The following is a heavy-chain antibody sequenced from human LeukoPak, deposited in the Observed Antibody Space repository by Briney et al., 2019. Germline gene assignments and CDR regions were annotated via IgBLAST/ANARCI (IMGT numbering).Heavy chain of an antibody. J-gene: IGHJ4*02. CDR1: GGSISSYY. CDR3: ARGYGGSYFYYFDY. D-gene: IGHD1-26*01. V-gene: IGHV4-59*01. CDR2: IFYSGST. Sequence: PSETLSLTCTVSGGSISSYYWSWIRQPPGKGQEWIGYIFYSGSTNYNPSLKSRVTISVDTSKNQFSLKLSSVTAADTAVYYCARGYGGSYFYYFDYWGQGTLVTVSS.